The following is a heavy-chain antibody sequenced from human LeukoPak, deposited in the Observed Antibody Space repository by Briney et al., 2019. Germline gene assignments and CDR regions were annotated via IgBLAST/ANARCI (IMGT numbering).Heavy chain of an antibody. CDR3: ARRRASSQIDY. CDR1: GFTFSSSW. Sequence: GGSLRLSCAASGFTFSSSWMSWVRQAPGKGLEWVANIKQDGSEKYYVDSVKGRFTISRDNAKNSLYLQMNSLRAEDTAVYYCARRRASSQIDYWGQGTLVTVSS. J-gene: IGHJ4*02. CDR2: IKQDGSEK. D-gene: IGHD6-13*01. V-gene: IGHV3-7*03.